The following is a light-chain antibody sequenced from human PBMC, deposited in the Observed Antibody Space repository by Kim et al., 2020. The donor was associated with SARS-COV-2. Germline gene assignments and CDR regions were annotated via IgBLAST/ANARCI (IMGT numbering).Light chain of an antibody. CDR3: QTYDNDNQV. CDR2: KND. J-gene: IGLJ3*02. Sequence: NFMLTQPHSVSESPGKTVTISCTRGSGSIANSYVQWYQQRPGSAPTTVIYKNDQRPSGVPDRFSGSIDSSSNSASLTISGLETEDEADFYCQTYDNDNQVFGGGTKLTVL. CDR1: SGSIANSY. V-gene: IGLV6-57*03.